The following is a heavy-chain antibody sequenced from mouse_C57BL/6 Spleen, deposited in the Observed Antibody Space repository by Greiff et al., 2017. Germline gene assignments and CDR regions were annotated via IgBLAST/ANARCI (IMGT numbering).Heavy chain of an antibody. D-gene: IGHD1-1*01. Sequence: QVQLQQPGAELVQPGASVKLSCKASGYTFTSYWMHWVKQRPGRGLEWIGRIDPNRGGTKYNEKFKSKATLPADNPSSTAYMQLSSLTSEGSAVDYCARSAYGSGYYFDYWGQGTTLTGSS. V-gene: IGHV1-72*01. CDR1: GYTFTSYW. J-gene: IGHJ2*01. CDR3: ARSAYGSGYYFDY. CDR2: IDPNRGGT.